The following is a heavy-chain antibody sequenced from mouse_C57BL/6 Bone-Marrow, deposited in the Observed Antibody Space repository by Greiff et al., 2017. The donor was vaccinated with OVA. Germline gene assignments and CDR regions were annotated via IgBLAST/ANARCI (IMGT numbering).Heavy chain of an antibody. V-gene: IGHV1-69*01. D-gene: IGHD2-1*01. CDR3: ARGDIYYCNYLYYYAMDY. CDR1: GYTFTSYW. J-gene: IGHJ4*01. CDR2: IDPSDSYT. Sequence: QVQLQQPGAELVMPGASVKLSCKASGYTFTSYWMHWVKQRPGQGLEWIGEIDPSDSYTNYNQKFKGKSTLTVDKSSSTAYMQLSSLTSEDSAVYYCARGDIYYCNYLYYYAMDYWGQGTSVTVSS.